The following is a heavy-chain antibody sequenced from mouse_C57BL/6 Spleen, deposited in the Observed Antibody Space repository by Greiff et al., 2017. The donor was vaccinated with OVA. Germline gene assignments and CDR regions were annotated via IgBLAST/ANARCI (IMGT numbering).Heavy chain of an antibody. CDR3: TTGGLRRDWYFEV. D-gene: IGHD2-4*01. Sequence: EVQLQQSGAELVRPGASVKLSCTASGFNIKDDYMHWVKQRPEQGLEWIGWIDPENGDTEYASKFQGKATITADTSSNTAYLQLSSLTSEDTAVYYCTTGGLRRDWYFEVWGTGTTVTVSS. CDR2: IDPENGDT. V-gene: IGHV14-4*01. CDR1: GFNIKDDY. J-gene: IGHJ1*03.